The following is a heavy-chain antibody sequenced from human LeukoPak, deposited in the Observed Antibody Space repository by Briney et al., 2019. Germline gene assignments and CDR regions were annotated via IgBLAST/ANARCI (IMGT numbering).Heavy chain of an antibody. CDR3: ARAPRYYYDSSGPLDY. J-gene: IGHJ4*02. CDR1: GYTFTSYY. Sequence: GASVKVSCKASGYTFTSYYMHWVRQAPGQGLEWMGIINPSGGSTSYAQKLQGRVTMTRDTSTSTVYMELSSLRSEDTAVYYCARAPRYYYDSSGPLDYWGQGTLVTVSS. CDR2: INPSGGST. D-gene: IGHD3-22*01. V-gene: IGHV1-46*01.